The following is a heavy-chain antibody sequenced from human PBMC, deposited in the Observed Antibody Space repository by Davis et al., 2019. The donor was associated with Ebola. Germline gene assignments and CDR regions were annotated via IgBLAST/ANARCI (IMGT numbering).Heavy chain of an antibody. J-gene: IGHJ6*02. CDR2: IYYSGST. D-gene: IGHD4-23*01. V-gene: IGHV4-39*07. CDR1: GGSISSSSYY. CDR3: ARASVAPGPMDV. Sequence: MPSETLSLTCTVSGGSISSSSYYWGWIRHPPGKGLEWIGSIYYSGSTYYNPSLKSRVNMSVDRSKNQFSLKLTSLTAADTAVYYCARASVAPGPMDVWGQGTTVTVSS.